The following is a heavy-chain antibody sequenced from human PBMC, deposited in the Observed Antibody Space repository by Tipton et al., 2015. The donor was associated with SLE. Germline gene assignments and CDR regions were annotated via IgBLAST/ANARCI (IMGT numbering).Heavy chain of an antibody. Sequence: TLSLTCSVSGDSISNINHFWGWVRQPPGKGLEWIGSIYYSGSTRYNPSLQSRVTMSVDRPQNQFSLNLNSVTAADTAFYFCMTYIGTYYTGLDYWGQGTLVTVSS. D-gene: IGHD1-26*01. V-gene: IGHV4-39*07. CDR1: GDSISNINHF. CDR3: MTYIGTYYTGLDY. CDR2: IYYSGST. J-gene: IGHJ4*02.